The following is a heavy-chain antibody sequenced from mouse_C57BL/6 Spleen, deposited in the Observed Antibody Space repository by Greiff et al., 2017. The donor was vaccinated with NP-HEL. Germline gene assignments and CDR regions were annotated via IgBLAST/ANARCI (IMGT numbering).Heavy chain of an antibody. CDR3: ASALYDAMDY. CDR2: INPSTGGT. D-gene: IGHD2-12*01. V-gene: IGHV1-42*01. J-gene: IGHJ4*01. CDR1: GYSFTGYY. Sequence: VQLKESGPELVKPGASVKISCKASGYSFTGYYMNWVKQSPEKSLEWIGEINPSTGGTTYNQKFKAKATLTVDKSSSTAYMQLKSLTSVDSAVYYCASALYDAMDYWGQGTSVTVSS.